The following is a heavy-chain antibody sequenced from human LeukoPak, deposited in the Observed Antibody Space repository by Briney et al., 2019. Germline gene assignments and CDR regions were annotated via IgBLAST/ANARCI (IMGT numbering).Heavy chain of an antibody. V-gene: IGHV3-9*01. CDR3: AKVGGYSYGSYYYYYGMDV. CDR1: GFTFDDYA. CDR2: ISWNSGSI. D-gene: IGHD5-18*01. J-gene: IGHJ6*02. Sequence: GRSLRLSYAASGFTFDDYAMHWVRQAPGKGLEWVSGISWNSGSIGYADSVKGRFTISRDNAKNSLYLQMNSLRAEDTALYYCAKVGGYSYGSYYYYYGMDVWGQGTTVTVSS.